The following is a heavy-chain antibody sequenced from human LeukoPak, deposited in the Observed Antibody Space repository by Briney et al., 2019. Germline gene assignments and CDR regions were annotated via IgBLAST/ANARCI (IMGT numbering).Heavy chain of an antibody. V-gene: IGHV4-30-2*01. J-gene: IGHJ4*02. CDR3: ARDGRHYDILTGYSRYSDY. D-gene: IGHD3-9*01. CDR2: IYHSGST. CDR1: GGPISSGGYY. Sequence: SETLSLTCTVSGGPISSGGYYWSWIRQPPGKGLEWIGYIYHSGSTYYNPSLKSRVTISVDRSKNQFSLKLSSVTAADTAVYYCARDGRHYDILTGYSRYSDYWGQGTLVTVSS.